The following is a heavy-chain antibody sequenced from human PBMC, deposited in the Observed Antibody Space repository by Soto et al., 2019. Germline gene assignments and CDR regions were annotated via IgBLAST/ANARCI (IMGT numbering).Heavy chain of an antibody. CDR2: ISWNSGSI. J-gene: IGHJ6*02. V-gene: IGHV3-9*01. CDR1: GFTFDDYA. Sequence: EVQLVESGGGLVQPGRSLRLSCAASGFTFDDYAMHWVRQAPGKGLEWVSGISWNSGSIGYADSVKGRFTISRDNAKNTLYLQMDSLRVEDTALYYCAKSLGFCTTAGCSPHFFYVMDVWGQGTTVTASS. D-gene: IGHD2-8*01. CDR3: AKSLGFCTTAGCSPHFFYVMDV.